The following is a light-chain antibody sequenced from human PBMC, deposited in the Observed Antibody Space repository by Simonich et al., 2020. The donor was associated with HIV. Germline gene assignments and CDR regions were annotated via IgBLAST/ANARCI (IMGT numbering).Light chain of an antibody. V-gene: IGKV1-39*01. CDR1: QSISSY. CDR3: QQYYSTPPWT. Sequence: DIQMTQSPSSLSASVGDRVTITCRASQSISSYLNWYQQKPGKAPKLLIYAASTLQSGVPSRFSGSGSGTDCTLTISSLQPEDFATYYCQQYYSTPPWTFGQGTKVEIK. CDR2: AAS. J-gene: IGKJ1*01.